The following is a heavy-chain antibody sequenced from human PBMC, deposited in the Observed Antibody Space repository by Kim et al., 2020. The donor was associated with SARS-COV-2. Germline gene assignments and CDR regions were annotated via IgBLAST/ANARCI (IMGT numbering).Heavy chain of an antibody. Sequence: GGSLRLSCAASGFTFSSYALSWARQAPGKGLEWVSTISSSDTTYYADSVKGRFTISRDNSQNMLYLQLNSLRAEDTAIYYCEKWLKSGYYYSDYWGQGTLVTVSS. CDR1: GFTFSSYA. D-gene: IGHD5-12*01. V-gene: IGHV3-23*01. CDR3: EKWLKSGYYYSDY. J-gene: IGHJ4*02. CDR2: ISSSDTT.